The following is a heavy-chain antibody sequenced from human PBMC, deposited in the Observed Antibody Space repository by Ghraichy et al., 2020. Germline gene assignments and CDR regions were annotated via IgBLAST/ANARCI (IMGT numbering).Heavy chain of an antibody. Sequence: SETLSLTCAVYGGSFSGYYWSWIRQPPGKGLEWIGEINHSGSTNYNPSLKSRVTISVDTSKNQFSLKLSSVTAADTAVYYCARRRLVVVVAAPPPYNWFDPWGQGTLVTVSS. CDR1: GGSFSGYY. V-gene: IGHV4-34*01. J-gene: IGHJ5*02. CDR3: ARRRLVVVVAAPPPYNWFDP. CDR2: INHSGST. D-gene: IGHD2-15*01.